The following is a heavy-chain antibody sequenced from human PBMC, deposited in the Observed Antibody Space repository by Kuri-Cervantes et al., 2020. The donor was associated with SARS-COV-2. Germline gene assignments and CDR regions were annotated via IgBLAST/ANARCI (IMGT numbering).Heavy chain of an antibody. CDR2: IGTAGDT. CDR1: GFTFSSYD. Sequence: GESLKISCVASGFTFSSYDMHWVRQATGKGLEWVSAIGTAGDTYYSGSVKGRFTISRENAKNSLYLQMNSLRAEDTAVYYCARESYYYGMDVWGQGTTVTVSS. J-gene: IGHJ6*02. V-gene: IGHV3-13*01. CDR3: ARESYYYGMDV.